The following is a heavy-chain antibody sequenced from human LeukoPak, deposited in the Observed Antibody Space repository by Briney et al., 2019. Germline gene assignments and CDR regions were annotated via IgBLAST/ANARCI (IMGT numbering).Heavy chain of an antibody. CDR1: GYSISSAYY. D-gene: IGHD3-9*01. J-gene: IGHJ4*02. CDR3: ARVSDIYRKYYFDY. CDR2: IYHGGST. V-gene: IGHV4-38-2*02. Sequence: SETLSLTCTVSGYSISSAYYWGWIRQPPGKGLEWIGTIYHGGSTYYNPSLKSRVTISLDMSKSQFSLKLNSVTAADTAVYYCARVSDIYRKYYFDYWGQGTLVTVSS.